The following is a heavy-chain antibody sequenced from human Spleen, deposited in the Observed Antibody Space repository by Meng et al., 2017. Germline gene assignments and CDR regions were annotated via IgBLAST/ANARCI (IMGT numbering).Heavy chain of an antibody. D-gene: IGHD3-22*01. CDR3: ARVSDSSGYYRLDWFDP. J-gene: IGHJ5*02. V-gene: IGHV4-39*07. CDR2: IYYSGST. Sequence: SETLSLTCTVSGGSISSSSYYWGWIRQPPGKGLEWIGSIYYSGSTYYNPSLKSRVTISVDTSKNQFSLKLSSVTAADTAVYYCARVSDSSGYYRLDWFDPWGQGTLVPSPQ. CDR1: GGSISSSSYY.